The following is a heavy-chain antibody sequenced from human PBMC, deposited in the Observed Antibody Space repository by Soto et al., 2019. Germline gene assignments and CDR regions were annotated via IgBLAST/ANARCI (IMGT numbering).Heavy chain of an antibody. CDR2: IYDSGST. D-gene: IGHD3-3*01. J-gene: IGHJ6*02. V-gene: IGHV4-59*01. CDR3: ARVNLPPFGALGMDV. CDR1: GGSISGYY. Sequence: PSETLSLTCTVSGGSISGYYWSWIRQPPGSGLEWIGYIYDSGSTNYNPSLKSRVTISLDTSKSQFSLNLSSVTAADAAVYYCARVNLPPFGALGMDVWGQGTTVTVSS.